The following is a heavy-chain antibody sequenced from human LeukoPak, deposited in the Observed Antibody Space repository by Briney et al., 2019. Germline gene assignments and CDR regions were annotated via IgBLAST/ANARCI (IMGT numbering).Heavy chain of an antibody. J-gene: IGHJ4*02. CDR1: GDSVSSNSVT. CDR2: TYYRSKWSN. V-gene: IGHV6-1*01. Sequence: QTLSLTCAISGDSVSSNSVTWDWIRQSPSRGLEWLGRTYYRSKWSNDYAESVRSRITINPDTSKNQFSLQLTSVTPEDTAVYYCVRLIGNSWLDYWGQGTLVTVSS. CDR3: VRLIGNSWLDY. D-gene: IGHD2-15*01.